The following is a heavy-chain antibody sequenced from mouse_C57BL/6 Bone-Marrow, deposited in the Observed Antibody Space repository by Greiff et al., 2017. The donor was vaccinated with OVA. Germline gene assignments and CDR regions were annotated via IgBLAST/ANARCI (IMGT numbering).Heavy chain of an antibody. CDR2: INPYNGGT. Sequence: VQLQQSGPVLVKPGASVKMSCKASGYTFTDYYMNWVKQSHGKSLEWIGVINPYNGGTSYNQKFKGKATLTVDKSSSTAYMELTSLTSEDSAVYYCARRFITTNYFDYWGQGTTLTVSS. D-gene: IGHD1-1*01. V-gene: IGHV1-19*01. CDR1: GYTFTDYY. J-gene: IGHJ2*01. CDR3: ARRFITTNYFDY.